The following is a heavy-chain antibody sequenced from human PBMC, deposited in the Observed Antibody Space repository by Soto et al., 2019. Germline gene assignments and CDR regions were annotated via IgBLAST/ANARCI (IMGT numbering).Heavy chain of an antibody. D-gene: IGHD5-18*01. CDR2: INHSGST. V-gene: IGHV4-34*01. CDR1: GGSFSGYY. J-gene: IGHJ3*02. CDR3: ARSLRGYSYGFRAFDI. Sequence: SETLSLTCAVYGGSFSGYYWSWIRQPPGKGLEWIGEINHSGSTNYNPSLKSRVTISVDTSKNQFSLKLSSVTAADTAVYYCARSLRGYSYGFRAFDIWGQGTMVT.